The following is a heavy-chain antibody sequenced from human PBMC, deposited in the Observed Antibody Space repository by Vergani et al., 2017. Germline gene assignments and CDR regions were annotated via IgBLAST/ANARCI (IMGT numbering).Heavy chain of an antibody. J-gene: IGHJ3*01. CDR2: IHLSGTT. CDR3: ARDKGKDYDYGPYAFDV. Sequence: QVQLQESGPGLVKPSQTLSLTCTVSGSSITSGNYPWTWIRQSPGKGLEWIGYIHLSGTTYYNPSLPSRVTISLDTSRNQFSLHLRSVSAADTAVYYCARDKGKDYDYGPYAFDVWGQGTVVTVS. V-gene: IGHV4-30-4*08. D-gene: IGHD5-12*01. CDR1: GSSITSGNYP.